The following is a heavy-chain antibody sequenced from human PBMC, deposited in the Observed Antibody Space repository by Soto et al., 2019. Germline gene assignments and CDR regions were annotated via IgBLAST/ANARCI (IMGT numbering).Heavy chain of an antibody. CDR1: GFRLSDSA. CDR2: LTVTGDSA. V-gene: IGHV3-23*01. CDR3: AKNGCSYPAGYPYYYYVDV. D-gene: IGHD2-15*01. Sequence: EVQLLESGGGLVQPGGSLRLSCAASGFRLSDSAVSWVRQAPGKGLEWVSSLTVTGDSAFYSDSVKGRFTISRDISKSTPYLQMNSLRAEDTAVYYCAKNGCSYPAGYPYYYYVDVGGRGTTVTVSS. J-gene: IGHJ6*03.